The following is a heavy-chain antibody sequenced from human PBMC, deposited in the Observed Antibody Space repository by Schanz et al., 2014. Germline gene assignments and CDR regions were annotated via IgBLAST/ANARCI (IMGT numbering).Heavy chain of an antibody. D-gene: IGHD3-3*01. Sequence: EVQLVESGGEFIQPGGSLRLSCEASGFTFSRYWMHWVRQAPGKGLEWVANIKQDESERSYVDSVKGRFTISRDNAKNSLYLQMNSLRAEDTAVYYCARDKGGYYPFDYWGQGTLVTVSS. CDR3: ARDKGGYYPFDY. CDR1: GFTFSRYW. CDR2: IKQDESER. J-gene: IGHJ4*02. V-gene: IGHV3-7*01.